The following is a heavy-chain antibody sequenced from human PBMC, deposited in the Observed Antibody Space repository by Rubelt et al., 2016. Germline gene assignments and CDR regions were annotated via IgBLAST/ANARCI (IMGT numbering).Heavy chain of an antibody. CDR1: SYA. D-gene: IGHD3-22*01. J-gene: IGHJ4*02. CDR3: AKSASSSGSQTDY. Sequence: SYAMHWVRQAPGRGLEWVSTISGSAGRTSYADSVKGRFTISRDNSNKTLYLQLSSLRPEDTALYYCAKSASSSGSQTDYWGQGTLVTVSS. CDR2: ISGSAGRT. V-gene: IGHV3-23*01.